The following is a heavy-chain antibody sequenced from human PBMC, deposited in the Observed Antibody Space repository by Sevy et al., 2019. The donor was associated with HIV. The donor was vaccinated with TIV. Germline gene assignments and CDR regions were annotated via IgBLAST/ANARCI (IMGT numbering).Heavy chain of an antibody. CDR1: GFTFSSYS. CDR2: ISSSSSYI. J-gene: IGHJ4*02. V-gene: IGHV3-21*01. D-gene: IGHD2-8*01. Sequence: GGSLRLSCAASGFTFSSYSMNWVRQAPGKGLEWVSSISSSSSYIYYADSVKGRFTISRDNAKNSLYLQMNSLRAEDTAVYYCARDVCTNGVCYYFDHWGQGTLVTVSS. CDR3: ARDVCTNGVCYYFDH.